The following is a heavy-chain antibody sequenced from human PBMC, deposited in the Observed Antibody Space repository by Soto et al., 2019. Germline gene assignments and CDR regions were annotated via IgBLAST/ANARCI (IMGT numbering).Heavy chain of an antibody. D-gene: IGHD3-3*01. CDR3: AKDLSYDFWSGYHPGWFDP. J-gene: IGHJ5*02. CDR2: ISYDGSNK. V-gene: IGHV3-30*18. Sequence: QPGGSLRLSCAASGFTFSSYGMHWVRQAPGKGLEWVAVISYDGSNKYYADSVKGRFTISRDNSKNTLYLQMNSLRAEDTAVYYCAKDLSYDFWSGYHPGWFDPWGQGTLVTVSS. CDR1: GFTFSSYG.